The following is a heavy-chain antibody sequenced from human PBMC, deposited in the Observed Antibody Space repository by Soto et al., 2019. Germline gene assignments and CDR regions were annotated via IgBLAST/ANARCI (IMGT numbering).Heavy chain of an antibody. V-gene: IGHV4-59*01. CDR3: ARGGKVYYDILTGPQFDY. CDR1: GGSISSYY. Sequence: SETLSLTCTVSGGSISSYYWSWIRQPPEKGLEWIGYIYYSRSTNYNTSLKRRVTITVDASKNQFSLNLTSVTAADTAVYYCARGGKVYYDILTGPQFDYWGQGILVTVSS. D-gene: IGHD3-9*01. CDR2: IYYSRST. J-gene: IGHJ4*02.